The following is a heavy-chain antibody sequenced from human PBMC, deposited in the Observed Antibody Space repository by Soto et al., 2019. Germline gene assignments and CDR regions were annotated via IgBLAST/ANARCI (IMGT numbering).Heavy chain of an antibody. V-gene: IGHV1-46*01. CDR3: ARAPRGGVVIVITSAQIDY. J-gene: IGHJ4*02. CDR1: GYDFTDHY. CDR2: ISPDGGST. Sequence: ASVKVSCKASGYDFTDHYIHWVRQAPGQGLEWMGIISPDGGSTRYSQQFQARITMTRDTSTSTVYMELSSLRSEDTAVYYCARAPRGGVVIVITSAQIDYWGQGTLVTVSS. D-gene: IGHD3-3*01.